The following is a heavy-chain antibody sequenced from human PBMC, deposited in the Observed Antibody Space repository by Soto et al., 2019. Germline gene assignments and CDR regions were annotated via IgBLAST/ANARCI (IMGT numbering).Heavy chain of an antibody. J-gene: IGHJ4*02. CDR2: IYYSGNT. CDR3: ARLGKIGYFDY. Sequence: PSETLSLTCTVSGGSISSNNYYWGWVRQPPGKGLEWIGGIYYSGNTYYNPSLKSRVTISVDTPKNQFSLKLTSVTAADTTVYYCARLGKIGYFDYWGQGALVTVSS. CDR1: GGSISSNNYY. V-gene: IGHV4-39*01.